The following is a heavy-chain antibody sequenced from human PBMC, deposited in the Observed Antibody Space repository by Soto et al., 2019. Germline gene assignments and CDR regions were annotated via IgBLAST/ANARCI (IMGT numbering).Heavy chain of an antibody. J-gene: IGHJ3*01. V-gene: IGHV3-48*01. CDR2: IGGSRTPI. Sequence: EVQLVESGGGFVQPGGSLRLSCAASGFTVSAYGMGWVRQAPGEGLEWISYIGGSRTPIYYADSVQGRFTVSRDNAKNSLYLQMNSLRAEDTAVYYCVKPLRKQWPRDAFDVWGQGTMVTVSS. D-gene: IGHD6-19*01. CDR3: VKPLRKQWPRDAFDV. CDR1: GFTVSAYG.